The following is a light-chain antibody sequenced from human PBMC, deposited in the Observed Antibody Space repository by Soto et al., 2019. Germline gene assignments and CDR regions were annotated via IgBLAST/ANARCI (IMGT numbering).Light chain of an antibody. CDR3: QKYNSAPRT. CDR1: QGISNY. V-gene: IGKV1-27*01. Sequence: DIQMTQSPSSLSASVGDRVTITCRASQGISNYLAWYQQKPGKVPKLLIYAASTLQSGVPSRFSGSGSGTDFTLTISGLQPEAVATYYCQKYNSAPRTFRPGTKVDIK. CDR2: AAS. J-gene: IGKJ3*01.